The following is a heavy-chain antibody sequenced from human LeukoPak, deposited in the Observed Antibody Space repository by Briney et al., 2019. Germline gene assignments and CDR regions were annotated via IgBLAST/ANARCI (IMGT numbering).Heavy chain of an antibody. Sequence: SGGPLRLSCAASGFTFSSYAMSGVRQAAGKGLDWVSAISVIGGRTYYADSVKGRCTISSENSKNTVYLQLNRLRAGDTAVYYCAKSRPPYDAFDIWGQGTMVTVSS. V-gene: IGHV3-23*01. CDR2: ISVIGGRT. CDR3: AKSRPPYDAFDI. CDR1: GFTFSSYA. J-gene: IGHJ3*02.